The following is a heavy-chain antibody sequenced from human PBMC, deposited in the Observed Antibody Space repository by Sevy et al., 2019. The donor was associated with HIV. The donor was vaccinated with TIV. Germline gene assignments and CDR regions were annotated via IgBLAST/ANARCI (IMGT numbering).Heavy chain of an antibody. Sequence: GGSLRLSCATSGFTFSTYSMNWVRQAPGKGLEWVSYISSSSSSIYYADSVKGRFTISRDNAKNSLYLQMNSLRDEDTAAYYCARVSSFCGGGSCYCAYWGQGTLVTVSS. V-gene: IGHV3-48*02. CDR2: ISSSSSSI. D-gene: IGHD2-15*01. CDR1: GFTFSTYS. CDR3: ARVSSFCGGGSCYCAY. J-gene: IGHJ4*02.